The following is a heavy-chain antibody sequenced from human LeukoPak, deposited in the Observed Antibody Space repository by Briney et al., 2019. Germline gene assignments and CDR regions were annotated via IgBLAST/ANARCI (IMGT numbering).Heavy chain of an antibody. J-gene: IGHJ5*02. D-gene: IGHD3-10*01. V-gene: IGHV4-34*01. CDR2: INHSGST. CDR3: ARHVWFGDGGFDP. CDR1: GGSFSDYY. Sequence: NPSETLSLTCTVYGGSFSDYYWSWIRQPPGKGLEWIGEINHSGSTNYNPSLKSRVTISGDTSKNQFSLKLSSVTAADTAVYYCARHVWFGDGGFDPWGKETLVT.